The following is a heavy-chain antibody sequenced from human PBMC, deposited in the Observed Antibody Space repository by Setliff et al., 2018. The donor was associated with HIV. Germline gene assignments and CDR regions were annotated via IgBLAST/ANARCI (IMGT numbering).Heavy chain of an antibody. CDR2: IYYRGAT. V-gene: IGHV4-39*01. CDR1: GGSISSDCCY. D-gene: IGHD3-22*01. CDR3: ARPYDSLYG. Sequence: LSLTCAVSGGSISSDCCYWGWIRQPPGKGLEWIASIYYRGATYYNPTLQSRVTISADTSKNQFYLKLTSVTAADTAIYYCARPYDSLYGWGQGVLVTVSS. J-gene: IGHJ4*02.